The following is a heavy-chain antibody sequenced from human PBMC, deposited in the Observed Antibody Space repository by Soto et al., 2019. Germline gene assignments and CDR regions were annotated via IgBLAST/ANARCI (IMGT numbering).Heavy chain of an antibody. CDR2: ISSSSSYT. J-gene: IGHJ4*02. Sequence: PGGSLRLSCAASGFTFSDYYMSWIRQAPGKGLEWVSYISSSSSYTNYADSVKGRFTISRDNAKNSLYLQMNSLRAEDTAVYYCARATYYYDSSGYYQGGDYWGQGTLVTVSS. CDR3: ARATYYYDSSGYYQGGDY. CDR1: GFTFSDYY. V-gene: IGHV3-11*06. D-gene: IGHD3-22*01.